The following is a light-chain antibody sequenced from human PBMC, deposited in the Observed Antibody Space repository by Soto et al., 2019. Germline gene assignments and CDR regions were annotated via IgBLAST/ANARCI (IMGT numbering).Light chain of an antibody. CDR1: SGDIGSYTY. J-gene: IGLJ2*01. V-gene: IGLV2-14*01. CDR3: SSYTTNSPPVV. Sequence: QSVLPQPASVSGSPGQSITISCTGTSGDIGSYTYVSWYQQYPGKAPKLLISEVTNRPSGVSNRFSGSKSGNTASLTISGLQAEDEAHYYCSSYTTNSPPVVFGGGTKVTVL. CDR2: EVT.